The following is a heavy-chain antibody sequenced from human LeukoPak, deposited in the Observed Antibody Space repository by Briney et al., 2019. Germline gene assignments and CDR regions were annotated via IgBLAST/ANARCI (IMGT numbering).Heavy chain of an antibody. J-gene: IGHJ4*02. CDR3: ARGGYGEYYYDSSGYYLFDY. D-gene: IGHD3-22*01. CDR2: IYYSGST. Sequence: KPSETLSLTCTVSGGSVSSGSYYWSGIRQPPGKGLEWIGYIYYSGSTNYNPSLKSRVTISVDTSKNQFSLKLSSVTAADTAVYYCARGGYGEYYYDSSGYYLFDYWGQGTLVTVSS. V-gene: IGHV4-61*01. CDR1: GGSVSSGSYY.